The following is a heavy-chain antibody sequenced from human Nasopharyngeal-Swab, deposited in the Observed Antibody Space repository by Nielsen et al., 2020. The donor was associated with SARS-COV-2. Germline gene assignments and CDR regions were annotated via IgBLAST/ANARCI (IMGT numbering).Heavy chain of an antibody. CDR3: ARHSLTAHLPGFVDY. D-gene: IGHD4/OR15-4a*01. CDR2: VYYSGST. CDR1: GGSISNSNYY. J-gene: IGHJ4*02. V-gene: IGHV4-39*01. Sequence: SETLSLTCTVSGGSISNSNYYGGWIRQPPGKGLEWIGSVYYSGSTYYNPSLKSRVTISVDTSKNQFSLKLSPVTAADTAVYYCARHSLTAHLPGFVDYWGQGTLVTVSS.